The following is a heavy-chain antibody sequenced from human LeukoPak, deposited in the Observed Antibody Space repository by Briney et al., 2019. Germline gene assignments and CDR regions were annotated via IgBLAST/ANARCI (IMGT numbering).Heavy chain of an antibody. J-gene: IGHJ4*02. D-gene: IGHD3-10*01. CDR1: GFTLSNYW. V-gene: IGHV3-7*03. CDR3: ARELRGGFDY. Sequence: HAGGSLRLSCAASGFTLSNYWMSWVRQAPGKGLEWVANIKQDGSEKYYVDSVKGRFTISRDNAKNSLYLQMNSLRAEDTAVYYCARELRGGFDYWGQGTLVTVSS. CDR2: IKQDGSEK.